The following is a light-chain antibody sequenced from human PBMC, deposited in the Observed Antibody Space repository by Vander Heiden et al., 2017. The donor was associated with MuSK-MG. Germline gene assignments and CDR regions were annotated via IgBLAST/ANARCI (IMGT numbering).Light chain of an antibody. V-gene: IGLV6-57*03. CDR2: EDN. J-gene: IGLJ2*01. Sequence: NFMLTQPHSVSESPGKTVTISCTRSSGSIASNYVQWYQQRPGSAPTLVIYEDNQRPSGVPDRFSGSIDSSSNSASPTISGLKTEDDADYYCQSYDSSTVVFGGGTKLTVL. CDR1: SGSIASNY. CDR3: QSYDSSTVV.